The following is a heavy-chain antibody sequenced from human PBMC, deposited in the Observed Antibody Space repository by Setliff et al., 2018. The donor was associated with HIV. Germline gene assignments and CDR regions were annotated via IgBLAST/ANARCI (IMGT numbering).Heavy chain of an antibody. CDR3: FDP. Sequence: GGSLRLSCAASGFTVTDNHMTWVRQAPGKGLEWVSFIYSDGRTYYKKTLYMVMDCLRVEDTAVYYCAKTTYYFNTGGPKGWFDPWGQGTLVTVSS. V-gene: IGHV3-53*01. CDR2: IYSDGRT. J-gene: IGHJ5*02. D-gene: IGHD2-8*02. CDR1: GFTVTDNH.